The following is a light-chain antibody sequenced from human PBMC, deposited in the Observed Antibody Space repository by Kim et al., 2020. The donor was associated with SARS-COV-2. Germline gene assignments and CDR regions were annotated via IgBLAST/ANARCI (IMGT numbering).Light chain of an antibody. J-gene: IGKJ4*01. CDR2: GAS. CDR1: QGITDY. Sequence: ASVRDRVTITCRTSQGITDYLAWYQQKPGKVPKVLIYGASTLQSGVPSRFSGSGFGTDFTLTISSLQPEDVATYYCQKYNSAPLTFGGGTKVDIK. CDR3: QKYNSAPLT. V-gene: IGKV1-27*01.